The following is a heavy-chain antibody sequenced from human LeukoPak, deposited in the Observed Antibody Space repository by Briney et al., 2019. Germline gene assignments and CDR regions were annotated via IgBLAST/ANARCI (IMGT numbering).Heavy chain of an antibody. CDR3: AKSLATRESSSSSIRYFDY. V-gene: IGHV3-23*01. CDR2: ISGSGGSA. D-gene: IGHD6-6*01. CDR1: GFTFSSYA. Sequence: GGSLRLSCAASGFTFSSYAMSWVRQAPGKGLEWVSAISGSGGSAYYADSVKGRFTISRDNSKNTLYLQMNSLRAEDTAVYYCAKSLATRESSSSSIRYFDYWGQGTLVTVSS. J-gene: IGHJ4*02.